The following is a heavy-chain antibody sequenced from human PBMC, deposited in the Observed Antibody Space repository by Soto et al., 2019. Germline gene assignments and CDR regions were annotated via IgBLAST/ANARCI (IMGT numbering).Heavy chain of an antibody. CDR3: ARGFGRFNY. D-gene: IGHD3-10*01. J-gene: IGHJ4*02. CDR2: IDGSGTTK. Sequence: EVQLLESGGGLVQPGGSLRLSCGVSGFTFNDFEMNWVHQAPGKGLEWLAYIDGSGTTKNYADSVRGRFTISRDNPNNSLFLQMSSLSAADTAIYYCARGFGRFNYWGQGTLVSVSS. V-gene: IGHV3-48*03. CDR1: GFTFNDFE.